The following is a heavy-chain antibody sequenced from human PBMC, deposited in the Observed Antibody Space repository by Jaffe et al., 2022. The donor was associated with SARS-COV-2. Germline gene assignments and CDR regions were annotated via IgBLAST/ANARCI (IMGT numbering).Heavy chain of an antibody. CDR3: AKSSGWPFYFDY. Sequence: EMQLVESGGGLVQPGGSLRLSCAASGFTSSGYGMTWVRQAPGKGLEWVSSISGGGRATYYADSVKGRFTISRDNTKNTLYLQMNSLRAEDTAVYYCAKSSGWPFYFDYWGQGTLVTVSS. J-gene: IGHJ4*02. D-gene: IGHD6-19*01. V-gene: IGHV3-23*04. CDR2: ISGGGRAT. CDR1: GFTSSGYG.